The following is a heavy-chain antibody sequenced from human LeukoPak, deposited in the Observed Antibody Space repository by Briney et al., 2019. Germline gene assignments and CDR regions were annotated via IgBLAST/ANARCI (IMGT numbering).Heavy chain of an antibody. J-gene: IGHJ4*02. CDR1: GFTFSSYE. CDR3: ARDPLYSSGWYL. CDR2: ISSSGSTI. Sequence: GGSLRLSCAASGFTFSSYEMNWVRQAPGKGLEWVSYISSSGSTIYYADSVKGRFTISRDNAKNSLYLQMNGLRAEDTAVYYCARDPLYSSGWYLWGQGTLVTVSS. D-gene: IGHD6-19*01. V-gene: IGHV3-48*03.